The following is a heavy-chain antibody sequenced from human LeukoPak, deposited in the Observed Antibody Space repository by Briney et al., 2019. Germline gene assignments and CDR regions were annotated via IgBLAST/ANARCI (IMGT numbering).Heavy chain of an antibody. CDR2: IKPDGSEK. CDR3: ARARYCSAGNCYWDY. J-gene: IGHJ4*02. V-gene: IGHV3-7*01. CDR1: GFTFSTYW. D-gene: IGHD2-15*01. Sequence: GGSLRLSCAVSGFTFSTYWMSWVRQAPGKGLEWVANIKPDGSEKYYVDSVKGRFTISRDNAQNSLYLQMNSVRAEDTAVYYCARARYCSAGNCYWDYWGQGILVSVSS.